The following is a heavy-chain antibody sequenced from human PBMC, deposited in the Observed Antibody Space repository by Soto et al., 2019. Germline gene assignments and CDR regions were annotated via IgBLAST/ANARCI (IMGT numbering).Heavy chain of an antibody. Sequence: GGSLRLSCVASVFSFSKYAMNWVRQAPGKGLEWVSSISSSGYYIHYADSVKGRFTVSRDTASNSVFLQMNSLRGEDTAVYYCARDLNSGSQEYYYYGMDVWGQGTTVTVSS. D-gene: IGHD1-26*01. V-gene: IGHV3-21*01. CDR1: VFSFSKYA. CDR2: ISSSGYYI. CDR3: ARDLNSGSQEYYYYGMDV. J-gene: IGHJ6*02.